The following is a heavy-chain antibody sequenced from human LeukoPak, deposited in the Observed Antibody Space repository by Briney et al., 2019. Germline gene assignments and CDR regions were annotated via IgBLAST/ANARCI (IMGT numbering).Heavy chain of an antibody. V-gene: IGHV3-74*01. CDR3: AKDRHLWFGEPDGY. Sequence: GGSLRLSCAASGFTFSSYWMHWVRQAPGKGLVWVSRINTDGSSTSYADSVKGRFTISRDNAKNTLYLQMNSLRAEDTAVYYCAKDRHLWFGEPDGYWGQGTLVTVSS. CDR2: INTDGSST. J-gene: IGHJ4*02. CDR1: GFTFSSYW. D-gene: IGHD3-10*01.